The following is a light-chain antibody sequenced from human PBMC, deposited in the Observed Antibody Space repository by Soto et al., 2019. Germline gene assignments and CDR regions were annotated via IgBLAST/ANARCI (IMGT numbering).Light chain of an antibody. CDR1: QSISSY. Sequence: DMQMTQSPSSLSASVGDRVTITSRASQSISSYLNWYQQKPGKAPKLLIYAASSLQSGVPSRFSGSGSGTDFTLTISSLQPEDFATYYCQQSYSTPPWTFGQGTKVEIK. J-gene: IGKJ1*01. CDR2: AAS. CDR3: QQSYSTPPWT. V-gene: IGKV1-39*01.